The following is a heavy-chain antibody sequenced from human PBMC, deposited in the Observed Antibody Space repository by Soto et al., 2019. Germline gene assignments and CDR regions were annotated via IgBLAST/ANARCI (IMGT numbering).Heavy chain of an antibody. J-gene: IGHJ6*02. CDR2: ISPSTSHI. V-gene: IGHV3-21*01. CDR3: SGCSGGACHQNYGMDV. CDR1: GFTFSSCT. Sequence: EVHLVESGGGLVKPGGSLRLSCAVSGFTFSSCTMNWVRQAPGQGLEWVSSISPSTSHIYYADSVKGRFTISRDNAKNSLFLQMNSLRAEDTAVYYCSGCSGGACHQNYGMDVWGQWTTVTVSS. D-gene: IGHD2-15*01.